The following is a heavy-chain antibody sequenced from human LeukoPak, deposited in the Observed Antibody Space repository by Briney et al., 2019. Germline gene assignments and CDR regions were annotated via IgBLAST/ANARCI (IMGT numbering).Heavy chain of an antibody. CDR2: IYYSGST. V-gene: IGHV4-39*07. D-gene: IGHD2-15*01. CDR3: ARAFLVGYSPEEYFFDY. Sequence: PSETLSLTCTVSGGSISSSSYYWGWIRQPPGKGLEWIGSIYYSGSTYYNPSLKSRVTISVDKSKNEFSLKLNSVTAADTAVYYCARAFLVGYSPEEYFFDYWGQGTLVTVSP. J-gene: IGHJ4*02. CDR1: GGSISSSSYY.